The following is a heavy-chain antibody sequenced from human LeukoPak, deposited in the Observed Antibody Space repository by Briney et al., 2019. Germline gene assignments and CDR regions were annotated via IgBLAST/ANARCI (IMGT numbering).Heavy chain of an antibody. D-gene: IGHD3/OR15-3a*01. Sequence: ASVKVSCKASGYTFTGKFIHWVRQPPGRGLEWMGWIDPNSGGTDYAQKFQGRVTMTRDTSIATAYMDLSRLISDDTAVYYCARDREGLAYFDFWGQGTLVTVSS. J-gene: IGHJ4*02. CDR3: ARDREGLAYFDF. CDR2: IDPNSGGT. CDR1: GYTFTGKF. V-gene: IGHV1-2*02.